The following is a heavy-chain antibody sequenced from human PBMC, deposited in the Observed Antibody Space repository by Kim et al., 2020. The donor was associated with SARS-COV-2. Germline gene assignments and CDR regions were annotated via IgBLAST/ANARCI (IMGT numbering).Heavy chain of an antibody. D-gene: IGHD1-1*01. CDR1: GGSFSGYY. CDR3: ASRTTGRYYYYYYGMDV. CDR2: INHSGST. J-gene: IGHJ6*02. Sequence: SETLSLTCAVYGGSFSGYYWSWIRQPPGKGLEWIGEINHSGSTNYNPSLKSRVTISVDTSKNQFSLKLSSVTAADTAVYYCASRTTGRYYYYYYGMDVWGQGTTVTVSS. V-gene: IGHV4-34*01.